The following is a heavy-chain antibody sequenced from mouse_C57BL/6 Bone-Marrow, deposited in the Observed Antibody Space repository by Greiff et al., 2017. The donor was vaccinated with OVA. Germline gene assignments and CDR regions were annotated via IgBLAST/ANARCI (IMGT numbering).Heavy chain of an antibody. V-gene: IGHV1-55*01. CDR1: GYTFTSYW. CDR2: IYPGSGST. D-gene: IGHD1-1*01. CDR3: ARRYYYGSSSFGY. J-gene: IGHJ2*01. Sequence: QVQLQQSGAELVKPGASVKMSCKASGYTFTSYWITWVKQRPGQGLEWIGDIYPGSGSTNYNEKFKSKATLTVDTSSSTAYMQLSSLTSEDSAVYYGARRYYYGSSSFGYWGQGTTLTVSS.